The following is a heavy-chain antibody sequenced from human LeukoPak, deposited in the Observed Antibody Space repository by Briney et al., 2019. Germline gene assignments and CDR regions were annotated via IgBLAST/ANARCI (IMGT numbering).Heavy chain of an antibody. Sequence: SETLSLTCTVSGGSISSSSYYWGWIRHPPRKGLEWIGSISYSGSTYYNPSLKSRATISVDTSKNQFSLKLSSVTAADTAVYYCARHSYSSGWQYAFDIWGQGTKVTVSS. CDR2: ISYSGST. CDR1: GGSISSSSYY. CDR3: ARHSYSSGWQYAFDI. J-gene: IGHJ3*02. D-gene: IGHD6-19*01. V-gene: IGHV4-39*01.